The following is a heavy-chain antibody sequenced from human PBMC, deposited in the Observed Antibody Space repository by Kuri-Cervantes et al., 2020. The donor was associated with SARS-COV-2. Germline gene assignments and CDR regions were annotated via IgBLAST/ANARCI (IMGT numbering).Heavy chain of an antibody. V-gene: IGHV4-4*07. D-gene: IGHD2-2*01. J-gene: IGHJ5*02. Sequence: ESLKISCTVSGGSISSYYWSWIRQPAGKGLEWIGRIYTSGSTNYNPSLKSRVTMSVDTSKNQFSLKLSSVTAADTAVYYCARELVVPAANWFDPWGQGTLVTVSS. CDR3: ARELVVPAANWFDP. CDR2: IYTSGST. CDR1: GGSISSYY.